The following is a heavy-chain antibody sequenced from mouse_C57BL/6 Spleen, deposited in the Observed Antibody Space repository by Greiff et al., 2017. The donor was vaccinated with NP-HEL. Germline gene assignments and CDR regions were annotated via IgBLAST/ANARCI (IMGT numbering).Heavy chain of an antibody. CDR1: GFTFSSYA. D-gene: IGHD1-1*02. V-gene: IGHV5-4*01. CDR2: ISDGGSYT. CDR3: AREGLWPWYFDV. Sequence: EVKVVESGGGLVKPGGSLKLSCAASGFTFSSYAMSWVRQTPEKRLEWVATISDGGSYTYYPDNVKGRFTISRDNAKNNLYLQMSHLKSEDTARYYCAREGLWPWYFDVWGTGTTVTVSS. J-gene: IGHJ1*03.